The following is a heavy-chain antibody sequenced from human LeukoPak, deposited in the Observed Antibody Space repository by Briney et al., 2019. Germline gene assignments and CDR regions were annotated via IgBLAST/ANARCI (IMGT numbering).Heavy chain of an antibody. D-gene: IGHD4-23*01. V-gene: IGHV4-39*06. CDR3: ARVDDYGGLYNWFDP. CDR2: IYYSGST. J-gene: IGHJ5*02. Sequence: SETLSLTCTVSGVSISSSSYYWGWIRQPPGKGLEWIGSIYYSGSTYYNPSLKSRVTISVDRSKNQFPLKLSSVTAADTAVYYCARVDDYGGLYNWFDPWGQGTLVTVSS. CDR1: GVSISSSSYY.